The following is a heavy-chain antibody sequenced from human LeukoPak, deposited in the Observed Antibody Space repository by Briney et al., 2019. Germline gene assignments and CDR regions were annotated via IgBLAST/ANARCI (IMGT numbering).Heavy chain of an antibody. Sequence: GGSLRLSCAASGFTFSSYWMSWVRQAPGKGLEWVANIKQDGSEKYYVDSVKGRFTLSRDNAKNSLYLQMNSLRAEDTAVYYCARDPTGQQLSYHYWGQGTLVTVSS. CDR3: ARDPTGQQLSYHY. J-gene: IGHJ4*02. CDR1: GFTFSSYW. V-gene: IGHV3-7*03. CDR2: IKQDGSEK. D-gene: IGHD6-13*01.